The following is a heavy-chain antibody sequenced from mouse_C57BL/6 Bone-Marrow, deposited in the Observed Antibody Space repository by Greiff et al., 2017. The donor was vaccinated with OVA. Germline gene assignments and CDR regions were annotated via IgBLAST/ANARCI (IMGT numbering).Heavy chain of an antibody. CDR2: ISDGGSYT. CDR3: ARVRYGNYMFAY. D-gene: IGHD2-1*01. V-gene: IGHV5-4*03. Sequence: EVMLVESGGGLVKPGGSLKLSCAASGFTFSSYAMSWVRQTPEKRLEWVATISDGGSYTYYPDNVKGRFTISRDNAKNNLYLQMSHLKSEDTAMYYCARVRYGNYMFAYWGQGTLVTVSA. CDR1: GFTFSSYA. J-gene: IGHJ3*01.